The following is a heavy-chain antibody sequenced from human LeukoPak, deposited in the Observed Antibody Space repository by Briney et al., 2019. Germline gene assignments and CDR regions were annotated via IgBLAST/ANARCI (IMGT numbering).Heavy chain of an antibody. V-gene: IGHV3-21*01. CDR1: RFTFSSYS. J-gene: IGHJ4*02. D-gene: IGHD6-13*01. Sequence: GGSLRLSCAASRFTFSSYSMNWVRQAPGKGLEWVSSISSSSSYIYYADSVKGRFTISRDNAKNSLYLQMNSLRAEDTAVYYCARVGSSSWGFDYWGQGTLVTVSS. CDR3: ARVGSSSWGFDY. CDR2: ISSSSSYI.